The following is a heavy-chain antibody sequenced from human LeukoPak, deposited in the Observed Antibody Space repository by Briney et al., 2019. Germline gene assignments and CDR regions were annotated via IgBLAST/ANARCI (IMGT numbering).Heavy chain of an antibody. CDR3: ARDKYSGSYYYFDY. CDR1: GFTFNSDA. CDR2: ISGSGGST. D-gene: IGHD1-26*01. J-gene: IGHJ4*02. Sequence: GGSLRLSCAASGFTFNSDAMSWVRQAPGKGLEWVSTISGSGGSTYYADSMKGRFTISRDNSKNTLYLQMGSLRAEDMAVYYCARDKYSGSYYYFDYWGQGTLVTVSS. V-gene: IGHV3-23*01.